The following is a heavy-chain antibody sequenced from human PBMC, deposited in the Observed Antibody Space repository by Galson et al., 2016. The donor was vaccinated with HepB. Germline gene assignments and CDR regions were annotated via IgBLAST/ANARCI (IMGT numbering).Heavy chain of an antibody. D-gene: IGHD4/OR15-4a*01. CDR2: ISFDGSNI. CDR3: AREGSFMLTFFDY. V-gene: IGHV3-30*04. CDR1: GFGLSSYA. Sequence: SLRLSCAASGFGLSSYAMHWVRQAPGKGLEWLSVISFDGSNIYQADSVKGRFTISRDNFENTLYLQMNSLTAEDTAVYYCAREGSFMLTFFDYWGQGTLVTVSS. J-gene: IGHJ4*02.